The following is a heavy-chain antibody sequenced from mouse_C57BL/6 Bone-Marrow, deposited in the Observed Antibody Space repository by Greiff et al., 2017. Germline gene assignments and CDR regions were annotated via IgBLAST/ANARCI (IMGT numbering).Heavy chain of an antibody. V-gene: IGHV5-6*02. D-gene: IGHD3-2*02. J-gene: IGHJ3*01. Sequence: EVMLVESGGDLVKPGGSLKLSCAASGFTFSSYGMSWVRQTPDKRLEWVATISSGGSYTYYPDSVKGRFTISRDNAKNTLYLQMSSLKSEDTAMYYCARRQTAQCYFAYWGQGTLVTVSA. CDR1: GFTFSSYG. CDR3: ARRQTAQCYFAY. CDR2: ISSGGSYT.